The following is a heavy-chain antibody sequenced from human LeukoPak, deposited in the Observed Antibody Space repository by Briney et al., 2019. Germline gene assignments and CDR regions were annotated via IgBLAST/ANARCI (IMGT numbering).Heavy chain of an antibody. Sequence: QTLSLTCTISGDSVSSNSVTWDWIRQSQSRGLEWLGRTYYRSTWYNDYAVSVRGRITVNPDTSKNQFSLHLNSVTPEDTAVYYCARRLTQYDCFDPWGQGILVTVSS. J-gene: IGHJ5*02. D-gene: IGHD2-2*01. CDR3: ARRLTQYDCFDP. CDR2: TYYRSTWYN. V-gene: IGHV6-1*01. CDR1: GDSVSSNSVT.